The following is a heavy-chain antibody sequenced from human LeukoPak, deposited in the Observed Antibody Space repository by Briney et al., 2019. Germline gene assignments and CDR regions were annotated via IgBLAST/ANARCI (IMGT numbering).Heavy chain of an antibody. D-gene: IGHD6-19*01. J-gene: IGHJ4*02. CDR3: NTVRGYTSAWPLDY. V-gene: IGHV3-15*01. CDR2: IRSKTDYETT. CDR1: GFTFSHAW. Sequence: PGGSLRLSCAVSGFTFSHAWMSWVRQAPGKGLEWVGRIRSKTDYETTDYAAPVKGRFTISRDDSKSTLYLEMNSLKTEDTGVYYRNTVRGYTSAWPLDYWGQGILVIVSS.